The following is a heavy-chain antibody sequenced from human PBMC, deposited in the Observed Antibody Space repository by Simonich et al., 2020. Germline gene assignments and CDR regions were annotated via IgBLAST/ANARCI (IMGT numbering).Heavy chain of an antibody. CDR3: ARLPDY. Sequence: QVQLQESGPGLVQPSETLSLTCTVSGGSISSYYWRWIRQPPGKGLEWIGYIYYSGSTNYNPSRKRRVTISVDTSKNQFSLKLSSVTAADTAVYYCARLPDYWGQGTLVTVSS. CDR1: GGSISSYY. V-gene: IGHV4-59*08. CDR2: IYYSGST. J-gene: IGHJ4*02.